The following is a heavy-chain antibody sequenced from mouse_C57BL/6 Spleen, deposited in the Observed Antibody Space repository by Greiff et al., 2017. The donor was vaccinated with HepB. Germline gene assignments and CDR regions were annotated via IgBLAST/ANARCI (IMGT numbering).Heavy chain of an antibody. CDR3: ARVGNWDVDY. Sequence: DVMLVESGGGLVKPGGSLKLSCAASGFTFSSYAMSWVRQTPEKRLEWVATISDGGSYTYYPDNVKGRFTISRDNAKNNLYLQMSHLKSEDTAMYYCARVGNWDVDYWGQGTTLTVSS. J-gene: IGHJ2*01. CDR2: ISDGGSYT. V-gene: IGHV5-4*03. D-gene: IGHD4-1*01. CDR1: GFTFSSYA.